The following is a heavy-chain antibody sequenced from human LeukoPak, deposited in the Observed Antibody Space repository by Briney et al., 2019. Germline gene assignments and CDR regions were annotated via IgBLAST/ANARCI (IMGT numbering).Heavy chain of an antibody. D-gene: IGHD2-2*01. V-gene: IGHV4-59*08. CDR2: IYHSGST. J-gene: IGHJ4*02. CDR1: GGSISSYY. Sequence: SETLSLTCTVSGGSISSYYWSWIRQPPGKRLEWIGYIYHSGSTNYNTSLKSRVTISVDTSKNQFSLKLSSVTAADTAVYYCARHAAFAEYQSHLTHFDYWGQGTLVTVSS. CDR3: ARHAAFAEYQSHLTHFDY.